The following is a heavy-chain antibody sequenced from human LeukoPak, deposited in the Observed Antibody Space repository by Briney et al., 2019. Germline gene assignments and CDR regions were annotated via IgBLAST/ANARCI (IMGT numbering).Heavy chain of an antibody. CDR3: AREATGSEYYFDY. Sequence: SETLSLTCTVSGGSISSDYWSWIRQPPGKGLEWIGYIYYSGSTNYNPSLKSRVTISVDTSKNQFSLKLSSVTAADTAVYYCAREATGSEYYFDYWGQGTLVTVSS. D-gene: IGHD1-26*01. V-gene: IGHV4-59*01. CDR2: IYYSGST. CDR1: GGSISSDY. J-gene: IGHJ4*02.